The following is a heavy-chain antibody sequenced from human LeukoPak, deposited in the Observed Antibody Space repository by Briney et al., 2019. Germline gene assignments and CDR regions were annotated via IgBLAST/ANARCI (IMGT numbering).Heavy chain of an antibody. Sequence: PSETLSLTCTVSGGSISSYYWSWIRQPAGKGLEWIGRIYTSGSTNYNPSLKSRVTMSVDTFKNQFSLKLSSVAAADTAVYYCARVTARDYGGHFDYWGQGTLVTVSS. CDR3: ARVTARDYGGHFDY. J-gene: IGHJ4*02. CDR2: IYTSGST. D-gene: IGHD4-23*01. V-gene: IGHV4-4*07. CDR1: GGSISSYY.